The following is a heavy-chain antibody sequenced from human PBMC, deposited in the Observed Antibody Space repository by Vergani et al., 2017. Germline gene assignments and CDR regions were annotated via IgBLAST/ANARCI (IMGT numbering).Heavy chain of an antibody. CDR1: GGTFSSYA. CDR2: IIPIFGTA. CDR3: AGGTTVDQAGGFDY. V-gene: IGHV1-69*06. D-gene: IGHD4-23*01. J-gene: IGHJ4*02. Sequence: QVQLVQSGAEVKKPGSSVKVSCKASGGTFSSYAISWVRQAPGQGREWMGGIIPIFGTAHCAQKFPGRVTITADKSTSTAYMEQSTVRAEDTAVYYCAGGTTVDQAGGFDYWGQGTLVTVSS.